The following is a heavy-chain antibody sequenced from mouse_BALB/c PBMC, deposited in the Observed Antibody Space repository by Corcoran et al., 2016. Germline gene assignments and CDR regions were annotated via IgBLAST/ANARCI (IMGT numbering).Heavy chain of an antibody. CDR2: INPNNGGT. D-gene: IGHD2-4*01. CDR3: AMITYYAMDY. V-gene: IGHV1-18*01. Sequence: EVQLQQSGPELVKPGASVKISCKTSGYTFTEYTMHWVKQSHGKSLEWIGGINPNNGGTSYTQKFKGKATLTVDKSSSTADMELRSRTSGDSAGDDCAMITYYAMDYWGQGTSVTVSS. CDR1: GYTFTEYT. J-gene: IGHJ4*01.